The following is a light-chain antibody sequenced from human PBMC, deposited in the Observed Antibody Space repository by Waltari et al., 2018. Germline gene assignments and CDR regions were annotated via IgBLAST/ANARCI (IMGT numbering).Light chain of an antibody. J-gene: IGKJ4*01. CDR3: QQRRNWPLT. CDR2: DTS. CDR1: QSVNWY. V-gene: IGKV3-11*01. Sequence: EIVLTQSPATLSLSPGERATLSCRASQSVNWYLAWYQQRPGQAPRLLIFDTSNRATGIPARFSGSGSETDFTLTINSLEPDDSAVYYCQQRRNWPLTFGGGTKVEIK.